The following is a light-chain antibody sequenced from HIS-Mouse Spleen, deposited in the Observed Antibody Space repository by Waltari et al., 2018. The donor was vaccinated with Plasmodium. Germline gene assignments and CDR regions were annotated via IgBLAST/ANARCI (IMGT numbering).Light chain of an antibody. J-gene: IGKJ1*01. CDR3: QQYYSTPWT. CDR1: QSVLYSSNNKNY. CDR2: WAS. V-gene: IGKV4-1*01. Sequence: DIVMTQSPDSLAVSLGERDTTNFKSRQSVLYSSNNKNYLAWYQQKPGQPPKLLIYWASTRESGVPDRFSGSGSGTDFTLTISSLQAEDVAVYYCQQYYSTPWTFGQGTKVEIK.